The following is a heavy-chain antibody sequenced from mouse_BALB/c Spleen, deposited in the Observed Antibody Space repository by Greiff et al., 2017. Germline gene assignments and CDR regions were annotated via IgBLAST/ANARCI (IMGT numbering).Heavy chain of an antibody. CDR2: ISYSGST. CDR3: ARYGNFAY. D-gene: IGHD2-1*01. CDR1: GYSITSDYA. V-gene: IGHV3-2*02. J-gene: IGHJ3*01. Sequence: VQLKESGPGLVKPSQSLSLTCTVTGYSITSDYAWNWIRQFPGNKLEWMGYISYSGSTSYNPSLKSRISITRDTSKNQFFLQLNSVTTEDTATYYCARYGNFAYWGQGTLVTVS.